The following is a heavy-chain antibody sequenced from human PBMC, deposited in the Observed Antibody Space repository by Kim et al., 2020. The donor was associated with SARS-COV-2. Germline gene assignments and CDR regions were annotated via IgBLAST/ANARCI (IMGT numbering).Heavy chain of an antibody. CDR1: GFTFSSYG. CDR2: IWYDGSNK. CDR3: ARGIAAASGDYYYGMDV. D-gene: IGHD6-13*01. J-gene: IGHJ6*02. V-gene: IGHV3-33*01. Sequence: GGSLRLSCAASGFTFSSYGMHWVRQAPGKGLEWVAVIWYDGSNKYYADSVKGRFTISRDNSKNTLYLQMNSLRAEDTAVYYCARGIAAASGDYYYGMDVWGQGTTVTVSS.